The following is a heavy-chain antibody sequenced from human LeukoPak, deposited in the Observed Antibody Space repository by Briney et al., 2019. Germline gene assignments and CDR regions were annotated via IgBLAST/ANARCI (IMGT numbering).Heavy chain of an antibody. CDR3: ARKNYDFWSGYYINFDY. Sequence: GASVKVSCKASGYTFTSYGIRWVRQASGQGLEWMGWISAHNGNTNYAQKLQGRVTMTTDTSTSTAYMELRSLRYDDTAVYYCARKNYDFWSGYYINFDYWGQGTLVTVSS. D-gene: IGHD3-3*01. V-gene: IGHV1-18*01. J-gene: IGHJ4*02. CDR1: GYTFTSYG. CDR2: ISAHNGNT.